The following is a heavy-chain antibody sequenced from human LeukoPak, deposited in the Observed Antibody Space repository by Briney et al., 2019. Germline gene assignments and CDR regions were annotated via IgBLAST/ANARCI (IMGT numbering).Heavy chain of an antibody. J-gene: IGHJ4*02. Sequence: PGGSLRLSCAASGFTFKNFAMSWVRQAPGKGLEWVSAIRGSGGNTYYADSVKGRFTISRDNSKNTLYLQMNSLRAEDTAVYYCAKDSYSSSAVTFDYWGQGTLVTVSS. CDR1: GFTFKNFA. CDR3: AKDSYSSSAVTFDY. V-gene: IGHV3-23*01. CDR2: IRGSGGNT. D-gene: IGHD6-6*01.